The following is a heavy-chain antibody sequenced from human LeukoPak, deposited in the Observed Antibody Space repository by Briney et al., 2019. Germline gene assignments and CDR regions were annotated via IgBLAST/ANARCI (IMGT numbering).Heavy chain of an antibody. CDR2: INAGSGGP. CDR1: GYTFTGYY. CDR3: ARDLSSTPNWEFDY. V-gene: IGHV1-2*06. D-gene: IGHD7-27*01. Sequence: ASVKVSCKASGYTFTGYYMHWVRQAPGQRLEWMGRINAGSGGPEYPPNFQGRVTMTRDTSTSTASMELSRLTSDDTAVYYCARDLSSTPNWEFDYWGQGTLVTVSS. J-gene: IGHJ4*02.